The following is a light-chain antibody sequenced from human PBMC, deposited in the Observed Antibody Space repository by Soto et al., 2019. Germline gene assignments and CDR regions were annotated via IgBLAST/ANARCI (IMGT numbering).Light chain of an antibody. CDR2: DVA. J-gene: IGLJ1*01. Sequence: QSALTQPASVSGSPGQSMTISCTGTSSDVGGSNFVSWYQQHPGKPPKLIIYDVATRPSGVSNRFSGSKSGSTASLIISRLQTEDEADYSCVSFTSSTTYVFGSGTKLTVL. V-gene: IGLV2-14*03. CDR1: SSDVGGSNF. CDR3: VSFTSSTTYV.